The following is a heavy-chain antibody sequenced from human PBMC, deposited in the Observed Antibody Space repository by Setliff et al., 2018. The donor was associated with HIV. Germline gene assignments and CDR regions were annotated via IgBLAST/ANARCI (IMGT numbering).Heavy chain of an antibody. J-gene: IGHJ2*01. CDR2: IYTSGKT. CDR3: ARAAYSGTYLWEPATDL. D-gene: IGHD1-26*01. CDR1: GDSITRGSYY. Sequence: KPSETLSLTCTVSGDSITRGSYYWSWIRQPTGKGLEWIGHIYTSGKTHYSPSLKSRITISADTSKNQLSLNLSSVTAADTAVYYCARAAYSGTYLWEPATDLWGRGTLVT. V-gene: IGHV4-61*09.